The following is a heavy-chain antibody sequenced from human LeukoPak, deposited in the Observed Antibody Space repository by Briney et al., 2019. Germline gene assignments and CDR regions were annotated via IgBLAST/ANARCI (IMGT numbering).Heavy chain of an antibody. V-gene: IGHV3-21*06. CDR3: ARRMTTYWFDP. D-gene: IGHD4-11*01. CDR1: GFTFSSYN. Sequence: GGSLRLSCAASGFTFSSYNMNWVRQAPGKGLEWVSSISSSSSSTYYADSVKGRFTISRDNAKNSLYLQMISLRAEDTAVYYCARRMTTYWFDPWGQGTLVTVSS. CDR2: ISSSSSST. J-gene: IGHJ5*02.